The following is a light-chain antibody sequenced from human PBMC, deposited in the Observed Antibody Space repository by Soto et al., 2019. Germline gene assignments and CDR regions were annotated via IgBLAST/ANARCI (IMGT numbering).Light chain of an antibody. V-gene: IGLV1-36*01. CDR1: SSNIGNNA. CDR3: AAWDDSLNVV. Sequence: QSVLTQPPSVSEAPRQRVTISCSGGSSNIGNNAVNWYQQLPGKAPKLLIYYDDLLPSGVSDRFSGSKSGTSASLAISGLQSEDEADYYCAAWDDSLNVVFGRGTQLTVL. J-gene: IGLJ2*01. CDR2: YDD.